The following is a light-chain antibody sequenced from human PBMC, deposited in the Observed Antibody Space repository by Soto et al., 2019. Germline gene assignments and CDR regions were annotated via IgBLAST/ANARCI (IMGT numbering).Light chain of an antibody. CDR3: QQYKSWPSGT. V-gene: IGKV3-15*01. CDR1: QRVSGN. CDR2: GAS. J-gene: IGKJ5*01. Sequence: EIVMTQSPVTLSVSPGETATLPCRASQRVSGNLAWYQHKPGQSPRLLIYGASTRATGIPARFSGSGSGTEFTLTISSLQSEDIAVYYCQQYKSWPSGTFVQGTRLEIK.